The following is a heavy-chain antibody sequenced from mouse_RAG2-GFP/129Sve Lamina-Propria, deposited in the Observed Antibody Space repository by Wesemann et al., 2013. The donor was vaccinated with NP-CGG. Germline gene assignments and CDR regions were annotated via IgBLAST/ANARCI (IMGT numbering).Heavy chain of an antibody. V-gene: IGHV1-80*01. CDR3: ARDGYSYYYAMDY. J-gene: IGHJ4*01. D-gene: IGHD2-3*01. CDR2: IYPGDGDT. CDR1: GYAFSSYW. Sequence: QVQLQQSGAELVKPGASVKISCKASGYAFSSYWMNWVKQRPGKGLEWIGQIYPGDGDTNYNGKFKGKATLTSDKSSSTAYMELSSLTSEDSAVYYCARDGYSYYYAMDYWGQGTSVTVSS.